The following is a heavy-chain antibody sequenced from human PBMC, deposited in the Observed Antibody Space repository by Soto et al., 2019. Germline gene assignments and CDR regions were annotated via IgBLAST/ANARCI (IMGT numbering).Heavy chain of an antibody. Sequence: GGSLRLSCAASGFTFSSYAMSWVRQAPGKGLEWVSAISGSGGSTYYADSVKGRFTISRDNSKNTLYLQMNSLRAEDTAVYYCAKDSSYDYIWGSYRYDYFDYWGQGTLVTVSS. V-gene: IGHV3-23*01. CDR2: ISGSGGST. CDR1: GFTFSSYA. CDR3: AKDSSYDYIWGSYRYDYFDY. J-gene: IGHJ4*02. D-gene: IGHD3-16*02.